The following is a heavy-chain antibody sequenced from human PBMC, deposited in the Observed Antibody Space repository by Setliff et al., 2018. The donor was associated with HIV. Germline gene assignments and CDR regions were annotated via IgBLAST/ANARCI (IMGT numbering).Heavy chain of an antibody. CDR2: IYKGGST. J-gene: IGHJ2*01. Sequence: SETLSLTCVVSGYSISSSYWWGWIRQPPGKGLEWIGWIGYIYKGGSTYYNPSLKSRVTMSEDTSKNQFSLKLRSVTAVDTAVYYCARSALWFGEADWHFDLWGRGTLVTVSS. CDR3: ARSALWFGEADWHFDL. D-gene: IGHD3-10*01. V-gene: IGHV4-28*01. CDR1: GYSISSSYW.